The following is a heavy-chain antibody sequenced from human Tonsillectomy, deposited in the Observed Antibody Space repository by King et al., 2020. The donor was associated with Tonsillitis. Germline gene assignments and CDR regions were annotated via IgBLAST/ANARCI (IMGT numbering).Heavy chain of an antibody. CDR2: INHSGTT. CDR3: ARGSLTIFGVAPHY. D-gene: IGHD3-3*01. J-gene: IGHJ4*02. Sequence: VQLQQWGAGLLKPSETLSLTCAVYGGSFSTYYWSWIRQPPGKGLEWIGEINHSGTTNYNPSLKRRVTIPVDTSKNQFSLKVSSVTAADTALYYCARGSLTIFGVAPHYWGQGTLVTVSS. V-gene: IGHV4-34*01. CDR1: GGSFSTYY.